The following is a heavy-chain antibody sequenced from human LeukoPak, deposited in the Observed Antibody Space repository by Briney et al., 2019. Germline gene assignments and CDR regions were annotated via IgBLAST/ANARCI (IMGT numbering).Heavy chain of an antibody. CDR2: IYYSGST. CDR3: ARLRSLGYYYDSSGYPGEFDY. D-gene: IGHD3-22*01. J-gene: IGHJ4*02. CDR1: GGSISSSSYY. Sequence: SETLSLTCTVSGGSISSSSYYWGWIRQPPGKGLEWIGSIYYSGSTYYNPSLKSRVTISVDTSKNQFSLKLSSVTAADMAVYYCARLRSLGYYYDSSGYPGEFDYWGQGTLVTVSS. V-gene: IGHV4-39*01.